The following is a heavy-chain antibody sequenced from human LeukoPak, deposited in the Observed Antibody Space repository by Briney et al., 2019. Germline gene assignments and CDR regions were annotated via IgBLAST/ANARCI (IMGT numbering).Heavy chain of an antibody. D-gene: IGHD6-19*01. CDR1: GFTFDDYP. J-gene: IGHJ4*02. CDR2: ICWNSGSI. Sequence: GGSLTLSCAASGFTFDDYPMHWVRQAPGKGLEWVSDICWNSGSICYPDSVKRRFTISRDNAKNSLYLQMNSLRAEDTALNYCAKDIRPYSSGSFDYWGQGTLVTVSS. CDR3: AKDIRPYSSGSFDY. V-gene: IGHV3-9*01.